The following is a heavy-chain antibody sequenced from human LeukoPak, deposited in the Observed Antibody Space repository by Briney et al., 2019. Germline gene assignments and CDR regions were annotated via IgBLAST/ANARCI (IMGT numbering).Heavy chain of an antibody. CDR2: ISGSGGST. Sequence: PGGSLRLSCAASGFTFSSYAMSWVRQAPGKGLEWVSAISGSGGSTYYADSVKGRFTISRDDSKNTLYLQMNSLRAEDTAVYYCAKVRYYYDSSGYSPLDYWGQGTLVTVSS. V-gene: IGHV3-23*01. CDR1: GFTFSSYA. CDR3: AKVRYYYDSSGYSPLDY. D-gene: IGHD3-22*01. J-gene: IGHJ4*02.